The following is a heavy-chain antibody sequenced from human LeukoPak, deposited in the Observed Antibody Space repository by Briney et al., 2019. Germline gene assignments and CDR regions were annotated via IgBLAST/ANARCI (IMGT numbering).Heavy chain of an antibody. J-gene: IGHJ6*02. V-gene: IGHV4-59*01. D-gene: IGHD4-17*01. CDR3: AREDPQTTVPEGMDV. Sequence: SETLSLTCTVSGGSISYYYWSWIRQSPGKGLEWIGYIYYSGTTNYNPSLKSRVIISVDTSKNQFSLQLRSVTAADTAVYYCAREDPQTTVPEGMDVWGQGTTVTVSS. CDR2: IYYSGTT. CDR1: GGSISYYY.